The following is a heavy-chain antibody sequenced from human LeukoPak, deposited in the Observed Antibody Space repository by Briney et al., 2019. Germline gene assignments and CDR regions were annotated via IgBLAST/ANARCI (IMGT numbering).Heavy chain of an antibody. Sequence: PGRSLRLSCAASGFTFSSYDMHWVRQAPGKGLEWVAVISYYGSNKYYADSVKGRFATSRDNSKNTVYLQMNSLRVEDTAVYYCARANTPFADYWGQGTLVTVSS. V-gene: IGHV3-30*09. CDR3: ARANTPFADY. CDR1: GFTFSSYD. D-gene: IGHD2-2*02. J-gene: IGHJ4*02. CDR2: ISYYGSNK.